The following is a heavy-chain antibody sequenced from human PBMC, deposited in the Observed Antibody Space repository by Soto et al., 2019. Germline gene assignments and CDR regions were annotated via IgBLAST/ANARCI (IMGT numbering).Heavy chain of an antibody. Sequence: GGSLRLSCAASGFTFSGYSLNWVRQAPGKGLEWVSSISSGASYIYYADSVKGRFTISRDNVQNSLFLQMNSLRAEDTAVYYCASLYNFGSAHFDYWGQGTLVTVSS. CDR1: GFTFSGYS. D-gene: IGHD5-18*01. CDR3: ASLYNFGSAHFDY. CDR2: ISSGASYI. J-gene: IGHJ4*02. V-gene: IGHV3-21*01.